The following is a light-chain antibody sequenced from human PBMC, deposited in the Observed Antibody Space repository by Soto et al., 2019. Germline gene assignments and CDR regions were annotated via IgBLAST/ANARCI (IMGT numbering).Light chain of an antibody. CDR1: QSVRSSY. J-gene: IGKJ1*01. CDR2: GAS. Sequence: EIVLTQSPGTLSLSPGERATLSCRASQSVRSSYLAWYQQKPGQAPRLLIYGASSRATGIPARFSGSGSGTDFTLTISRLEPEDFAVYYCQQYGSSPRTFGQGPKVEIK. CDR3: QQYGSSPRT. V-gene: IGKV3-20*01.